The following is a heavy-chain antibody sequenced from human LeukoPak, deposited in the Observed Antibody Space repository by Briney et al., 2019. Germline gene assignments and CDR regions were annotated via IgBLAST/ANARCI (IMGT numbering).Heavy chain of an antibody. J-gene: IGHJ3*02. D-gene: IGHD2-21*01. CDR2: ISGSGGST. V-gene: IGHV3-23*01. CDR3: AKDGQYCGGAACDAFDI. Sequence: GGSLRLSCAASGFTFSSYEMNWVRQAPGKGLEWVSAISGSGGSTYYADSVKGRFTISRDNSKNTLYLQMDSLRAEDTAVYYCAKDGQYCGGAACDAFDIWGQGTMVTVSS. CDR1: GFTFSSYE.